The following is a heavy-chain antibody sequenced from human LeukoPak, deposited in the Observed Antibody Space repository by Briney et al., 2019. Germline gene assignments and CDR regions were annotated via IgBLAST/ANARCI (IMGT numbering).Heavy chain of an antibody. CDR2: IYKSGTT. D-gene: IGHD3-10*01. CDR1: GGSISSSSYY. Sequence: WETLSLTCTVSGGSISSSSYYWGWIRQPPGKGLEWIGSIYKSGTTYYNPSLKSRVTMSVDTSKNQFSLKLSSVTAADTAAFYCGRTMVRGVSAFDIWGQGTMVSVSS. J-gene: IGHJ3*02. CDR3: GRTMVRGVSAFDI. V-gene: IGHV4-39*01.